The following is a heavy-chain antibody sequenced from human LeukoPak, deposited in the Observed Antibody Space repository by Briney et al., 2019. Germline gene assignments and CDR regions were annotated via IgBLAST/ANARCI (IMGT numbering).Heavy chain of an antibody. D-gene: IGHD2-8*01. CDR1: GFTFGDYA. J-gene: IGHJ4*02. V-gene: IGHV3-49*03. Sequence: GGSLRLSCTASGFTFGDYAMSWFRQAPGKGLEWVGFIRIKAYRGATEYAASVKGRFTISRDDSKSVAYLQMDSLKTEDTAVYYCARDLGYCTNGVCHTRFDYWGQGTLVAVSS. CDR3: ARDLGYCTNGVCHTRFDY. CDR2: IRIKAYRGAT.